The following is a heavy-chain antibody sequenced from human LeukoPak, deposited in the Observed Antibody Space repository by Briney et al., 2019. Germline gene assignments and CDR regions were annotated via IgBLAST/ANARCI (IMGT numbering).Heavy chain of an antibody. Sequence: GGSLRLSCAASGFTFSRYSMNWVRQAPGKGLEWLSSISSSRTYIYYADSVGGRFTISRDNAKNSLYLQMNSLRAEDTAVYYCARDRANIVVVSASEYWGQGTLVTVSS. D-gene: IGHD2-21*01. CDR1: GFTFSRYS. CDR2: ISSSRTYI. V-gene: IGHV3-21*01. CDR3: ARDRANIVVVSASEY. J-gene: IGHJ4*02.